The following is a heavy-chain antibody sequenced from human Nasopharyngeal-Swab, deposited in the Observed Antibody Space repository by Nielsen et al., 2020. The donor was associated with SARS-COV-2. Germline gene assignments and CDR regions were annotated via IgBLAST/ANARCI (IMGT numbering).Heavy chain of an antibody. V-gene: IGHV1-2*05. CDR3: ARSGGVGIVAFDM. CDR1: GYTFTDYS. D-gene: IGHD2-8*02. Sequence: ASVKVSCKASGYTFTDYSTHWVRQAPGQGLEWMGRIKPNSGDTNYAQKFQGRLTMTRDTSISTAYMELSGLRSDDTVVYYCARSGGVGIVAFDMWGQGTMVTVSS. CDR2: IKPNSGDT. J-gene: IGHJ3*02.